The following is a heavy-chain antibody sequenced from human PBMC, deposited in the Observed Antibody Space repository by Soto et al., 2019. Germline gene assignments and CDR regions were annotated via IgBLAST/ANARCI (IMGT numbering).Heavy chain of an antibody. CDR3: ARSRYYYGSGTYYNGDY. J-gene: IGHJ4*02. CDR2: IIPIFGTS. V-gene: IGHV1-69*06. CDR1: GGTFKSYA. Sequence: SVKVSCKASGGTFKSYAISWVRQAPGQGFEWMGGIIPIFGTSNYAQKFQGRVTITADKSANTAYMELSSLRSEDTAVYYCARSRYYYGSGTYYNGDYWGQGTLVTVSS. D-gene: IGHD3-10*01.